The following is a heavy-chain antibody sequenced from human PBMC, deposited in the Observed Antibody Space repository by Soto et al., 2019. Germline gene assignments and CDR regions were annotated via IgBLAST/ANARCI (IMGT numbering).Heavy chain of an antibody. CDR3: ARDSPGYGDYVLFDY. CDR1: GGSISSGGYY. V-gene: IGHV4-31*03. D-gene: IGHD4-17*01. CDR2: IYYSGST. Sequence: PSETLSLTCTVSGGSISSGGYYWSWIRQHPGKGLEWIGHIYYSGSTYYNPSLKSRVSISVDTSKNQFSLNLSSVTAADTAVYYCARDSPGYGDYVLFDYWGQGTLVTVYS. J-gene: IGHJ4*02.